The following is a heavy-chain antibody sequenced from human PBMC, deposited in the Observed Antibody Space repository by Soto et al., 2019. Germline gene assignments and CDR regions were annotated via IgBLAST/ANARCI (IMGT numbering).Heavy chain of an antibody. V-gene: IGHV1-2*04. Sequence: ASVKVSCKASGYTFTGYYMHWVRQAPGQGLEWMGWINPNSGGTNYAQKFQGWVTMTRDTSISTAYMELSRLRSDDTAVYYWARDWGWGIAARRHYYYYMDVWGKGTTVTVSS. CDR3: ARDWGWGIAARRHYYYYMDV. CDR1: GYTFTGYY. CDR2: INPNSGGT. J-gene: IGHJ6*03. D-gene: IGHD6-6*01.